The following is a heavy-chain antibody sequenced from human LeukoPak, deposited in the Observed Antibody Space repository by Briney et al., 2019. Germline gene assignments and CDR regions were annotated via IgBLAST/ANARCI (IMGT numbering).Heavy chain of an antibody. Sequence: GGSLRLSCAASGFTFSSYAMSWVRQAPGKGLEWVSAISGSGGSTYYADSVKGRFTISRDNSKNTLYPQMNSLRAEDTAVYYCAKDRWVRGVPLFDYWGQGTLVTVSS. CDR1: GFTFSSYA. CDR3: AKDRWVRGVPLFDY. V-gene: IGHV3-23*01. J-gene: IGHJ4*02. CDR2: ISGSGGST. D-gene: IGHD3-10*01.